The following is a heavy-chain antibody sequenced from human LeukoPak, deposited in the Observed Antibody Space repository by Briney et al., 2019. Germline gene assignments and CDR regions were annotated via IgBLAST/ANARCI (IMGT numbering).Heavy chain of an antibody. J-gene: IGHJ4*02. V-gene: IGHV1-69*06. CDR3: ARSSVVTAMVHLDY. CDR1: GSTFSSYA. CDR2: IIPIFGTA. Sequence: SVKVSCKASGSTFSSYAISWVRQAPGQGLEWMGGIIPIFGTANYAQKFQGRVTITADKSTSTAYMELSSLRSEDTAVYYCARSSVVTAMVHLDYWGQGTLVTVSS. D-gene: IGHD2-21*02.